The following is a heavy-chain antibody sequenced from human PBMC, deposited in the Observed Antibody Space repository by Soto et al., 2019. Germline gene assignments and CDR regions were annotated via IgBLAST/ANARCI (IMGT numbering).Heavy chain of an antibody. CDR3: AKQKLKDYYDSSGYYYYFDY. D-gene: IGHD3-22*01. CDR2: ISGSGGST. Sequence: GSLRLSCAASGFTFSSYAMSWFRQAPVNGLEWVSAISGSGGSTYYADSVKGRFTISRDNSKNTLYLQMNSLRAEDTAVYYCAKQKLKDYYDSSGYYYYFDYWGQGTLVTVS. V-gene: IGHV3-23*01. CDR1: GFTFSSYA. J-gene: IGHJ4*02.